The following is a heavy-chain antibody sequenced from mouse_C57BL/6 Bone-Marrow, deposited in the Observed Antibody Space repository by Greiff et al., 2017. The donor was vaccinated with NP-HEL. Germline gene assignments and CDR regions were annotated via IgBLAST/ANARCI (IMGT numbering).Heavy chain of an antibody. CDR2: IYPGSGNT. CDR3: ARSYYGSRFAY. V-gene: IGHV1-66*01. D-gene: IGHD1-1*01. Sequence: QVHVKQSGPELVKPGASVKISCKASGYSFTSYYIHWVKQRPGQGLEWIGWIYPGSGNTKYNEKFKGKATLTADTSSSTAYMQLSSLTSEDSAVYYCARSYYGSRFAYWGQGTLVTVSA. J-gene: IGHJ3*01. CDR1: GYSFTSYY.